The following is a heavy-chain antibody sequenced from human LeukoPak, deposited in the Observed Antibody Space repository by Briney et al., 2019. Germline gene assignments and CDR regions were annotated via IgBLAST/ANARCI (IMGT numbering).Heavy chain of an antibody. V-gene: IGHV1-3*01. CDR3: ARGSSSGWYGVDY. J-gene: IGHJ4*02. D-gene: IGHD6-19*01. CDR2: IYAGNGNT. CDR1: GYTFTSYA. Sequence: ASVKVSCKASGYTFTSYAMHWVRQAPGQRLEWMGWIYAGNGNTKYSQKFQGRVTITRDTSASTAYMELSSLRSEDTAVYYCARGSSSGWYGVDYWGQGTLVTVSS.